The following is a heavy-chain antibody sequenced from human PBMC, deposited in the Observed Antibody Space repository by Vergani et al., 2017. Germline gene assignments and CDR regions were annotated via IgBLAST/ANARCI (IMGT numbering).Heavy chain of an antibody. CDR3: ARDGYCSSTSCYSLYYYYDGMDV. D-gene: IGHD2-2*03. CDR2: ISSSSSTI. CDR1: GVTFSSYS. V-gene: IGHV3-48*02. Sequence: EVQLVESGGGLVQPGGSLRLSCAASGVTFSSYSMNWVRQAPGKGLEWVSYISSSSSTISYAASVKGRLTISRDNSKKSRYLQMNSLRDEDTAVYYCARDGYCSSTSCYSLYYYYDGMDVWGQGTTVTVSS. J-gene: IGHJ6*02.